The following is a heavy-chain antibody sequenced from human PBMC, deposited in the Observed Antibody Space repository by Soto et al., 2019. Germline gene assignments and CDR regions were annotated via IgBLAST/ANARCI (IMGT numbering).Heavy chain of an antibody. V-gene: IGHV2-5*02. CDR3: AHAGVDGLMSCDH. CDR2: IYWDDDK. CDR1: VFSLTTTHMG. Sequence: QITLKESVPPLLRPAQTLTLTCSFSVFSLTTTHMGVAWIRQPPAKTLEWLALIYWDDDKRYSPSLKNRLAISKDTSRKRVVLTITILKPADTGTYFCAHAGVDGLMSCDHRGPGTLVTVST. D-gene: IGHD2-8*01. J-gene: IGHJ4*02.